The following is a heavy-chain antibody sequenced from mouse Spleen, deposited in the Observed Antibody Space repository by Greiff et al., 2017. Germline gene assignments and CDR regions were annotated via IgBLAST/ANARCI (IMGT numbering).Heavy chain of an antibody. J-gene: IGHJ3*01. CDR3: TGTGTPFAY. Sequence: EVKLVESGGGLVQPGGSMKLSCVASGFTFSNYWMNWVRQSPEKGLEWVAQIRLKSDNYATHYAESVKGRFTISRDDSKSSVYLQMNNLRAEDTGIYYCTGTGTPFAYWGQGTLVTVSA. V-gene: IGHV6-3*01. CDR2: IRLKSDNYAT. CDR1: GFTFSNYW. D-gene: IGHD4-1*01.